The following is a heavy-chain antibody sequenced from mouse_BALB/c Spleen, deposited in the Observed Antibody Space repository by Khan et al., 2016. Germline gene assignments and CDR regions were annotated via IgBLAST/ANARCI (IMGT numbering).Heavy chain of an antibody. Sequence: QVQLQQSGAELMKPGASVKLSCKATGYTFSSYWIEWVKQRPGHGLEWIGEILPGSGSTNYNEKFKGKATFTADTSSNTAYMQLSSLTSEDSAVYYGASGGGYYRYDGAYWGQGTLVTVSA. CDR2: ILPGSGST. D-gene: IGHD2-14*01. V-gene: IGHV1-9*01. J-gene: IGHJ3*01. CDR3: ASGGGYYRYDGAY. CDR1: GYTFSSYW.